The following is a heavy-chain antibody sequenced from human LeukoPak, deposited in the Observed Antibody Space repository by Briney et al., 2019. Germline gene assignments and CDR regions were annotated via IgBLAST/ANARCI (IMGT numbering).Heavy chain of an antibody. D-gene: IGHD5-12*01. Sequence: PGGSLRLSCAASGFTFNNAWMSWVRQAPGKGLKWVGRIKSKTNDETTDYAAPVKGRFTISRDDSKNTLYLQMNSLKTEDTAVYYCTAGTGYSDHDYWGQGTLVTVSS. V-gene: IGHV3-15*01. J-gene: IGHJ4*02. CDR3: TAGTGYSDHDY. CDR1: GFTFNNAW. CDR2: IKSKTNDETT.